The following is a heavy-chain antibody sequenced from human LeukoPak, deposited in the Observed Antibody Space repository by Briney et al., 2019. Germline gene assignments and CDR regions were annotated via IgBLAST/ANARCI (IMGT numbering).Heavy chain of an antibody. CDR2: INGRGDST. J-gene: IGHJ4*02. CDR3: AKDNVAVRLTFR. Sequence: GGSLRLSCIASGFSFSGYAMSWVRQAPGRGLEWVSSINGRGDSTYYEDSVKGRFTISRDNSKNMLFLQMDSLRAEDTAVYYCAKDNVAVRLTFRWGQGTLVTVSS. CDR1: GFSFSGYA. V-gene: IGHV3-23*01. D-gene: IGHD6-19*01.